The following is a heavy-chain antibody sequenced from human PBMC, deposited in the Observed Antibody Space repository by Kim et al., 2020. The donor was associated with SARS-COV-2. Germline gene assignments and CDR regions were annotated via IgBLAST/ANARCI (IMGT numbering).Heavy chain of an antibody. D-gene: IGHD3-22*01. J-gene: IGHJ6*02. CDR3: ARDTGYYYGFYYYYGMDV. V-gene: IGHV3-11*05. Sequence: KVRFTISRDNAKNSLYLQMNSLRAEDTAVYYCARDTGYYYGFYYYYGMDVWGQGTTVTVSS.